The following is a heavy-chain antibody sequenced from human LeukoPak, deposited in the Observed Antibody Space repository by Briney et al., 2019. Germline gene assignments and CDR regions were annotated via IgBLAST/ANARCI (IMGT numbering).Heavy chain of an antibody. J-gene: IGHJ6*03. D-gene: IGHD2-15*01. CDR2: ISQTGSIE. CDR1: GFTFPTYA. V-gene: IGHV3-30*04. CDR3: ARDRAVALPTYFYYMDV. Sequence: SGGSLRLSCAASGFTFPTYAIHWVRQAPGKGLEWVAVISQTGSIETYADSVRGRFSISRDNSDSTVYLQMNSLKTEDTAVYYCARDRAVALPTYFYYMDVWGKGTTVIVSS.